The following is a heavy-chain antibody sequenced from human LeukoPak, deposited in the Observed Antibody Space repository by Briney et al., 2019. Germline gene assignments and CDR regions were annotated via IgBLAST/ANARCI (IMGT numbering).Heavy chain of an antibody. CDR1: GGSFSGYY. Sequence: SETLSLTCAVYGGSFSGYYWSWIRQPPGKGLEWIGEINHSGSTNYNPSLKSRVTISVDTSKNQFSLKLSSVTAADTAVYYCARTHRLRAFDYWGQGTLVTVSS. CDR2: INHSGST. D-gene: IGHD4-17*01. CDR3: ARTHRLRAFDY. J-gene: IGHJ4*02. V-gene: IGHV4-34*01.